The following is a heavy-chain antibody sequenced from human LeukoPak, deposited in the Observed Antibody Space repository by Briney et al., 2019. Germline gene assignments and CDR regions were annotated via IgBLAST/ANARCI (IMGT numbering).Heavy chain of an antibody. CDR1: GGSFSGYY. V-gene: IGHV4-59*06. Sequence: SETLSLTCAVYGGSFSGYYWIWIRQPPGKGLEWLGYIYYSGSTYYNPSLRGRVTVSVDTSQNQCSLKLSSLTAADPGLCYCVGGPGSDSGGRRFEPWGQGTLVTVSS. CDR3: VGGPGSDSGGRRFEP. D-gene: IGHD3-22*01. J-gene: IGHJ5*02. CDR2: IYYSGST.